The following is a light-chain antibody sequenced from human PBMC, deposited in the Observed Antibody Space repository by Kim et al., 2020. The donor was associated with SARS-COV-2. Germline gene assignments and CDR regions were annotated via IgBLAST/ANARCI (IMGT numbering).Light chain of an antibody. V-gene: IGLV10-54*04. Sequence: RQTATLTCTGNRNNVGNRGAAWLQQHQGHPPELLSYRNNNRPSGISERFSASRSGNTASLTITALQPEDEADYYCSAWDSSLSAWVFGGGTQLTVL. J-gene: IGLJ3*02. CDR1: RNNVGNRG. CDR2: RNN. CDR3: SAWDSSLSAWV.